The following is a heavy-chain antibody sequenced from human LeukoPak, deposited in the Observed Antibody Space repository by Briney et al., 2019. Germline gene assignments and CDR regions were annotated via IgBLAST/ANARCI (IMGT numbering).Heavy chain of an antibody. CDR1: GGSISSYY. CDR2: IYYSGST. D-gene: IGHD2-21*01. Sequence: PSETLSLTCTVSGGSISSYYWSWIRQPPGKGLEWIGYIYYSGSTNYNPSLKSRVTISVDTSKNQFSLKLSSVTAAGTAVYYCARVVVVDPPYYFDYWGQGTLVTVSS. V-gene: IGHV4-59*08. J-gene: IGHJ4*02. CDR3: ARVVVVDPPYYFDY.